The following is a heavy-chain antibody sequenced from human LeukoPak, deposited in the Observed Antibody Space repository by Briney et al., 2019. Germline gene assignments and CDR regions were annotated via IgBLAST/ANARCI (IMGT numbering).Heavy chain of an antibody. CDR3: ARGYNWNGADAFDI. D-gene: IGHD1-20*01. CDR2: ISYDGSNK. J-gene: IGHJ3*02. Sequence: RRSLRPSCADAGFTFSSCAMHWVRPAPCKGLEGVAVISYDGSNKYYADSVKGRFTISRDNSKNTLYLQMNSLRAEDTVVYYCARGYNWNGADAFDIWGQGTMVTVSS. V-gene: IGHV3-30*04. CDR1: GFTFSSCA.